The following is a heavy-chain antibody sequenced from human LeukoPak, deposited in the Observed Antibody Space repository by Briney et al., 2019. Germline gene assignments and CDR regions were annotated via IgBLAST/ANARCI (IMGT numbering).Heavy chain of an antibody. D-gene: IGHD2-21*02. CDR1: KFTFSSYW. V-gene: IGHV3-7*01. CDR3: AKDVWAYCGGDCYSDY. CDR2: IKQDESEK. J-gene: IGHJ4*02. Sequence: PGGSLRLSCAASKFTFSSYWMHWVRQAPGKGLEWVANIKQDESEKYYVDSVKGRFTISRDNAKNSLYLQMNNLRVEDTAVYFCAKDVWAYCGGDCYSDYWGQGTLVTVSS.